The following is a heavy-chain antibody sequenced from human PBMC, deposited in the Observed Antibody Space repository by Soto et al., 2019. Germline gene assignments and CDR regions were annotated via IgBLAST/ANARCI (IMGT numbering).Heavy chain of an antibody. CDR2: ISYDGSNK. Sequence: QVQLVESGGGVVQPGRSLRLSCAASGFTFSSYGMHWVRQAPGKGLEWVAVISYDGSNKDYADSVKGRFTISRDNSKNTLYLQMNSLRAEDTAVYYCAKGVQGNYWGQGTLVTVSS. V-gene: IGHV3-30*18. CDR1: GFTFSSYG. CDR3: AKGVQGNY. D-gene: IGHD1-1*01. J-gene: IGHJ4*02.